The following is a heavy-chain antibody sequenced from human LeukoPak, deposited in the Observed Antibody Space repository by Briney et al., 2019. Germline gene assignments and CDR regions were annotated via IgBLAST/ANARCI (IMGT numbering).Heavy chain of an antibody. V-gene: IGHV3-7*01. CDR3: VRPELPGWSVLFDF. CDR2: INQDGSEK. CDR1: GFTFSRYW. D-gene: IGHD2-15*01. Sequence: GGSLRLSCTVSGFTFSRYWMSWVRQAPGKGLEWVANINQDGSEKYYADSVKGRFTISRDNAKNSLYLQMNSLRAEDTAVYFCVRPELPGWSVLFDFWGQGTLVTVSS. J-gene: IGHJ4*02.